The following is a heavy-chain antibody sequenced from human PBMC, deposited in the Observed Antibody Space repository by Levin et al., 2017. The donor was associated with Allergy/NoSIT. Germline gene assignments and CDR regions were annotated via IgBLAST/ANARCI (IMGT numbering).Heavy chain of an antibody. CDR3: ARSPWESAARPYHFDY. J-gene: IGHJ4*02. CDR2: ISAYNGNT. V-gene: IGHV1-18*01. Sequence: PGASVKVSCKASGYTFSRFGINWVRQAPGQGLEWMGWISAYNGNTKYAQKFQGRVTMTTDTSTNTAYMDLRSLRSDDTAVYYCARSPWESAARPYHFDYWGQGTLVTVFS. D-gene: IGHD6-6*01. CDR1: GYTFSRFG.